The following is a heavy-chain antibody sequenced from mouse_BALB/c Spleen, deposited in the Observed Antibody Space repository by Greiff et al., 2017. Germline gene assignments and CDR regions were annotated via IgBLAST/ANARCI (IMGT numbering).Heavy chain of an antibody. CDR3: AAENYYRSPAY. Sequence: VQLQQSGPELMKPGASVKISCKASGYSFTSYYMHWVKQSHGKSLEWIGYIDPFNGGTSYNQKFKGKATLTVDKSSSTAYMHLSSLTSEDSAVYYCAAENYYRSPAYWGQGTLVTVSA. V-gene: IGHV1S135*01. D-gene: IGHD2-14*01. CDR2: IDPFNGGT. J-gene: IGHJ3*01. CDR1: GYSFTSYY.